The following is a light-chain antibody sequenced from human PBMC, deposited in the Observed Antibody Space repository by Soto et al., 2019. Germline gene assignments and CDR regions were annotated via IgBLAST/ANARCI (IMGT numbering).Light chain of an antibody. J-gene: IGKJ2*01. CDR1: QSVSSY. V-gene: IGKV3-11*01. CDR2: DAS. Sequence: EIVLTQSPATLSLSPGERATLSCRASQSVSSYLAWYQQKPGQAPRLLIYDASNRATGIPARFSGSGSGTDFTITISSLEPEDFAVYYCQQRSNWPPMYTFCQGTKLEIK. CDR3: QQRSNWPPMYT.